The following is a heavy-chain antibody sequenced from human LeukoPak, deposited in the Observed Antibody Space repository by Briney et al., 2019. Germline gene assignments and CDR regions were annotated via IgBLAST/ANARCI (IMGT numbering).Heavy chain of an antibody. J-gene: IGHJ4*02. D-gene: IGHD1-26*01. CDR3: AREVEWEPHYFDY. CDR2: INPNSGGT. Sequence: ASVEVSCKASGYTFTGYYMHWVRQAPGQGLEWMGWINPNSGGTNYAQNFQGRVTMTRDTSISTAYMELSRLRSDDTAVYYCAREVEWEPHYFDYWGQGTLVTVSS. V-gene: IGHV1-2*02. CDR1: GYTFTGYY.